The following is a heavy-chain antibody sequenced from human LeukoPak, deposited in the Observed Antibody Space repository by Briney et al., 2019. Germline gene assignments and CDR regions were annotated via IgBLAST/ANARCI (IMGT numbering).Heavy chain of an antibody. CDR1: GYTFTDYY. D-gene: IGHD5-24*01. CDR2: INPSGGST. J-gene: IGHJ4*02. CDR3: ARDERDGSKQPPRLVY. Sequence: GASVKVSCKTSGYTFTDYYLHWVRQAPGQGLEWMGIINPSGGSTSYAQKFQGSVTMTRDTSTSTVYMELSSLRSEDTAVYYCARDERDGSKQPPRLVYWGQGTLVTVSS. V-gene: IGHV1-46*01.